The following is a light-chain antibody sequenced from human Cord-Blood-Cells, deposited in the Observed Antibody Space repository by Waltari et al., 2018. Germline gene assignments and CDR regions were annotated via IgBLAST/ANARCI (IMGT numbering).Light chain of an antibody. V-gene: IGKV3-20*01. CDR2: GAS. Sequence: EIVLTPSPGTLSFSPGERATPSCRASQRVSSSYLAWYQQKPCQAPSLLIYGASSRATGIPDRFSGSGSGTDFTHTISRLEPEDFAVYYCQQYGSSPFTFGPGTKVDIK. CDR1: QRVSSSY. CDR3: QQYGSSPFT. J-gene: IGKJ3*01.